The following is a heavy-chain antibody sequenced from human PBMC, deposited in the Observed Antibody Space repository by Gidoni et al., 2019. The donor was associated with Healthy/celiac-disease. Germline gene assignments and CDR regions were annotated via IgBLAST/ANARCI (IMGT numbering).Heavy chain of an antibody. Sequence: EVQLVESGGVVVHPGGSLRLSRAASGFTFDDYTMHWVRQAPGQGLEWVYLISWDGGSTYYADSVKGRVTISRDNSKNSLYLQMNSLRTEDTALYYCAKTRRAAAGTFDLDYWGQGTLVTVSS. CDR2: ISWDGGST. CDR3: AKTRRAAAGTFDLDY. D-gene: IGHD6-13*01. CDR1: GFTFDDYT. V-gene: IGHV3-43*01. J-gene: IGHJ4*02.